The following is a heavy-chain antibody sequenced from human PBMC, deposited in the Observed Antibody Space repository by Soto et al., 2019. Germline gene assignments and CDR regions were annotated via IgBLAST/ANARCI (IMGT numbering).Heavy chain of an antibody. CDR3: ARTREDIVVVPAAMVGWFDP. Sequence: ASVKVSCKASGGTFSSYAISWVRQAPGQGLEWMGGIIPIFGTANYAQKFQGRVTITADESTSTAYMELSSLGSEDTAVYYCARTREDIVVVPAAMVGWFDPWGQGTLVTVSS. CDR1: GGTFSSYA. CDR2: IIPIFGTA. J-gene: IGHJ5*02. D-gene: IGHD2-2*01. V-gene: IGHV1-69*13.